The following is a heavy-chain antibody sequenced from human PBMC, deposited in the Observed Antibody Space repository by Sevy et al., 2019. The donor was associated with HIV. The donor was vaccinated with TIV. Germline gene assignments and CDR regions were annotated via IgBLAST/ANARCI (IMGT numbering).Heavy chain of an antibody. Sequence: SETLSLTCTVSGGSISSYYWSWIRQPPGKGLEWIGYIYYSGSTNYNPSLKSRVTISVDTSKNQFSLKLSSVTAADTAVYYRARNRGYSYDIAYWCQGTLVTVSS. CDR1: GGSISSYY. V-gene: IGHV4-59*01. CDR2: IYYSGST. J-gene: IGHJ4*02. CDR3: ARNRGYSYDIAY. D-gene: IGHD5-18*01.